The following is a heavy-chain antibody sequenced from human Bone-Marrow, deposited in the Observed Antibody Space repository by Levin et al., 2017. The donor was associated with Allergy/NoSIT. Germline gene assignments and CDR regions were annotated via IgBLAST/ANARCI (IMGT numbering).Heavy chain of an antibody. CDR3: ARDHTVTPSGLSWFDP. CDR1: GYTFPSYA. D-gene: IGHD4-17*01. V-gene: IGHV1-18*01. Sequence: ASVKVSCKASGYTFPSYAISWVRQAPGQGLEWMGWISAYNGNTNYAQRLQGRVTMTTDTSTTTAYMELRSLRSDDTAVYYCARDHTVTPSGLSWFDPWGQGTLVTVSS. J-gene: IGHJ5*02. CDR2: ISAYNGNT.